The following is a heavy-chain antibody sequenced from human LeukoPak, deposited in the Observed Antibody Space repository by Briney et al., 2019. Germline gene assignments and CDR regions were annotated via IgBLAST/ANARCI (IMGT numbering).Heavy chain of an antibody. CDR1: GDSFSGLPYS. CDR3: VRHRSTSYRFDN. J-gene: IGHJ4*02. Sequence: SETLSLTCTVSGDSFSGLPYSWGWIRQPPGKGLEWIAYMYYDEHTYYNPSLKSRVTISVDTSKKQFPLNLSSVTAAGTAIYYCVRHRSTSYRFDNWGQGTLVTVSS. D-gene: IGHD2-2*01. V-gene: IGHV4-39*01. CDR2: MYYDEHT.